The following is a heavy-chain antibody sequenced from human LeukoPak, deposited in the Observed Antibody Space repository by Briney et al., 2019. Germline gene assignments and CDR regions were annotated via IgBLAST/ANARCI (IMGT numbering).Heavy chain of an antibody. CDR1: GGSISSHY. Sequence: PSETLSLTCTVSGGSISSHYWTWIRQPPGEELEWIGYIYYSGSTKYNPSLKSRVTMSVDTSKNQFSLKLSSVTAADTAVYYCARARWDSSSWYGGNDYWGQGTLVTVSS. D-gene: IGHD6-13*01. J-gene: IGHJ4*02. CDR2: IYYSGST. V-gene: IGHV4-59*11. CDR3: ARARWDSSSWYGGNDY.